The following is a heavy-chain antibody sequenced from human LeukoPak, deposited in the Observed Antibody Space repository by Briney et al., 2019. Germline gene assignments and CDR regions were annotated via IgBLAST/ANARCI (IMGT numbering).Heavy chain of an antibody. Sequence: RASVKVSCEASGYTLHRYYMHWVGQAPGQGLEWMGIMNPRCGSTSFGQQFQGRVTFTRGPSLITVYMELSSLTSEDTAVYYCASDPGCSSTSCPGEFDYWGQGTLVTVSS. J-gene: IGHJ4*02. CDR1: GYTLHRYY. CDR3: ASDPGCSSTSCPGEFDY. D-gene: IGHD2-2*01. CDR2: MNPRCGST. V-gene: IGHV1-46*02.